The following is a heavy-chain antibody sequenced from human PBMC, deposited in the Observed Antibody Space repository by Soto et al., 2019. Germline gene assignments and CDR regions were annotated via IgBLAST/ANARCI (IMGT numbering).Heavy chain of an antibody. CDR1: GGTFSSYA. D-gene: IGHD1-26*01. V-gene: IGHV1-69*01. CDR3: ARDRTPGVGATNYYGMDV. J-gene: IGHJ6*02. Sequence: SVKVSCTASGGTFSSYAISWVRQAPGQGLEWMGGIIPIFGTANYAQKFQGRVTITADESTSTAYMELSSLRSEDTAVYYCARDRTPGVGATNYYGMDVWGQGTTVTVSS. CDR2: IIPIFGTA.